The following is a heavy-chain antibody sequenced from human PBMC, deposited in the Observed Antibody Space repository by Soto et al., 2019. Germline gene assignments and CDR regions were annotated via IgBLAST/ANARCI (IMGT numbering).Heavy chain of an antibody. CDR1: GFTFSDHY. CDR2: TRNKANSYTT. Sequence: EVQLVESGGGLVQPGGSLRLSCVASGFTFSDHYMDWVRQAPGKGLEWVGRTRNKANSYTTEYAASVKGRFSVSRDDSKNSLYLQMNSLKTEDTAVYYCARELMTTVTYFDYWGQGPLVTVSS. D-gene: IGHD4-17*01. J-gene: IGHJ4*02. CDR3: ARELMTTVTYFDY. V-gene: IGHV3-72*01.